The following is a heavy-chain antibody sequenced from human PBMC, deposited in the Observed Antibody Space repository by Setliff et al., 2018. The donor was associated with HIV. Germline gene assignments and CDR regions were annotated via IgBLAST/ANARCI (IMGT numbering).Heavy chain of an antibody. CDR1: GYTFSDYG. CDR2: ISAHNGRI. CDR3: ARDVGRDGYCFDH. Sequence: RASVKVSCKASGYTFSDYGISWVRQAPGQRLEWMGWISAHNGRINYAQKFQGRVTMTTDRSTSTAYMELRSLRSDDTAVYYCARDVGRDGYCFDHWGQGTLVTVSS. J-gene: IGHJ4*02. D-gene: IGHD5-12*01. V-gene: IGHV1-18*01.